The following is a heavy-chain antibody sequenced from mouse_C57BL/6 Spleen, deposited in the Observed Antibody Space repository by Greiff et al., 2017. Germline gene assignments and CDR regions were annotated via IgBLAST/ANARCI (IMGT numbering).Heavy chain of an antibody. CDR2: ISSGSSTI. J-gene: IGHJ4*01. CDR1: GFTFSDYG. CDR3: ARQRGRAMDY. Sequence: EVKLMESGGGLVKPGGSLKLSCAASGFTFSDYGMHWVRQAPEKGLEWVAYISSGSSTIYYADTVKGRFTISRDNAKNTLFLQMTSLRSEDTAMYYCARQRGRAMDYWGQGTSVTVSS. V-gene: IGHV5-17*01.